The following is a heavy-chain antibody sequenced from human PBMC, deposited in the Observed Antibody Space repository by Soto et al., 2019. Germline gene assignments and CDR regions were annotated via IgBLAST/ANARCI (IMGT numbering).Heavy chain of an antibody. CDR3: TRGSGNSALDY. CDR2: INTDGSIT. V-gene: IGHV3-74*03. D-gene: IGHD1-26*01. CDR1: GFTFSSYW. Sequence: PGGSLRLSCAASGFTFSSYWMHWVRQVPGKGLVWVSRINTDGSITTYLDSVKGRFTISRDNAKNTLNLQMNSLRAEDTALYYCTRGSGNSALDYWGQGTLVTVS. J-gene: IGHJ4*02.